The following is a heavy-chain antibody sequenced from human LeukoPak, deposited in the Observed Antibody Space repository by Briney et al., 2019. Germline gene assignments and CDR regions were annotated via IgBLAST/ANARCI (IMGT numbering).Heavy chain of an antibody. Sequence: GESLKISCKGSGFTFSTYAMTWVRQAPGKGLDWVSAIGASGADTYYADSAKGRFTVSRDNSKNTLYLQMSSLRADDTAVYFCAKRPRDSSGYYLGAFDGWGQGTLVTVSS. CDR3: AKRPRDSSGYYLGAFDG. D-gene: IGHD3-22*01. J-gene: IGHJ4*02. CDR1: GFTFSTYA. V-gene: IGHV3-23*01. CDR2: IGASGADT.